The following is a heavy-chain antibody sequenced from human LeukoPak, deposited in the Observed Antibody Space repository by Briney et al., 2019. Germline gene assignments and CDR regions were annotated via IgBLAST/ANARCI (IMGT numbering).Heavy chain of an antibody. CDR3: ARDPAAWLVLGGGLFDY. V-gene: IGHV3-23*01. CDR1: GFTFSSYA. Sequence: PGGSLRLSCAASGFTFSSYAMSWVRQAPGKGLEWVSAISGSGGSTYYADSVKGRFTISRDNSKNTLYLQMNSLRAEDTAVYYCARDPAAWLVLGGGLFDYWGQGTLVTVSS. CDR2: ISGSGGST. D-gene: IGHD6-19*01. J-gene: IGHJ4*02.